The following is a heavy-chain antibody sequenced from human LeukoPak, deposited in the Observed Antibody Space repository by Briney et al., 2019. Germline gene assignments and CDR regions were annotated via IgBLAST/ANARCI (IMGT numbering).Heavy chain of an antibody. J-gene: IGHJ4*02. V-gene: IGHV1-69*04. CDR2: IIPILGIA. CDR1: GGTFIIYA. Sequence: SVTVSFKASGGTFIIYAISWVRQAPGQGLEWMGRIIPILGIANYAQKFQGRVTITADKSTSTAYMELSSLRSEDTAVYYCARDQSTISLSFDYWGQGTLVTVSS. D-gene: IGHD3-3*01. CDR3: ARDQSTISLSFDY.